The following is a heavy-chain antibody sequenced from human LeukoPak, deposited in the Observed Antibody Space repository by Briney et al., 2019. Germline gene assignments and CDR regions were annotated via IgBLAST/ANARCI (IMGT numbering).Heavy chain of an antibody. D-gene: IGHD3-22*01. CDR2: ISGSGGST. CDR1: GITLSNYG. J-gene: IGHJ4*02. CDR3: AKRGVVIRVILVGFHKEAYYFDS. Sequence: GGSLRLSCAVSGITLSNYGMSWVRQAPGKGLEWVAGISGSGGSTNYADSVKGRFTISRDNPKNTLYLQMNSLTVEGTAVYFCAKRGVVIRVILVGFHKEAYYFDSWGQGALVTVSS. V-gene: IGHV3-23*01.